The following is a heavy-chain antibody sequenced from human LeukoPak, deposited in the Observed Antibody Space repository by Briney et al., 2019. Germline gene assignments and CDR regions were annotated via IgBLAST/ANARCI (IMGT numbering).Heavy chain of an antibody. CDR2: ISWNSGRI. CDR1: GFSFDDYA. V-gene: IGHV3-9*03. D-gene: IGHD5-12*01. Sequence: PGGSLRLSCAASGFSFDDYAMHWVRQAPGKGLEWVSGISWNSGRIDYADSVKGRFTISRDNAKNSLFLQMNSLRPEDMALYYRAKASGYDLSSAYFDYWGQGTLVTASS. J-gene: IGHJ4*02. CDR3: AKASGYDLSSAYFDY.